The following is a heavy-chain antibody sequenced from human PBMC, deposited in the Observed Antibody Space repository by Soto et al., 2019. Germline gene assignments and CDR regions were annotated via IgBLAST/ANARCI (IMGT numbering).Heavy chain of an antibody. CDR2: ISYDGSNK. J-gene: IGHJ4*02. CDR3: ARDFTGFDY. CDR1: GFTFSSYA. V-gene: IGHV3-30-3*01. Sequence: PGGSLRLSCAASGFTFSSYAMHWVRQAPGKGLEWVAVISYDGSNKYYADSVKGRFTISRDNSKNTLYLQMNSLRAEDTAVYYCARDFTGFDYWGQRTLVTVSS.